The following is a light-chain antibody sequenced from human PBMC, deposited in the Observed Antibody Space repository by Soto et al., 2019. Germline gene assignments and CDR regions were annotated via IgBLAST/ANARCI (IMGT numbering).Light chain of an antibody. J-gene: IGKJ5*01. CDR2: GAS. V-gene: IGKV3-20*01. CDR1: QRVISSY. CDR3: QQHGNWPRIT. Sequence: LPQCPCNLSLSPGAISALSGRAIQRVISSYLAWYQQKPGQAPRLLIYGASSRATGIPDRFSGSGSGTDFTLTISRLEPEDFAVYYCQQHGNWPRITFGQGTRLEIK.